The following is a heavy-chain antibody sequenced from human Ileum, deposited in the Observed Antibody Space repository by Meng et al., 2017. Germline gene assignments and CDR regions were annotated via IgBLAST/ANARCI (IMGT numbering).Heavy chain of an antibody. CDR2: IFHGGTT. CDR1: GDSISSGNW. D-gene: IGHD5-12*01. J-gene: IGHJ4*02. CDR3: ARGIGDIRVGFDY. Sequence: LPEAGPGRVKPSGTLSLTCAVSGDSISSGNWWNWVRQSPGKGLEWIGEIFHGGTTNYNPSLKNRVTLLMDKSKNQFSLQLTSVTAADTAVFYCARGIGDIRVGFDYWGQGILVTVSS. V-gene: IGHV4-4*02.